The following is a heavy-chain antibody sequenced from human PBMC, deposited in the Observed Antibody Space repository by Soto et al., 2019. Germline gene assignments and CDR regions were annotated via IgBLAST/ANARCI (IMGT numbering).Heavy chain of an antibody. Sequence: SETLSLTCTVSGGSISSGDHYWSWIRQPPGKGLEWIGYIYYRGSTYYNPSLKSRVIISVDTSKNQFSLKLSSVTAADTAVYYCARRYGDYYYGMDVWGQGTTVTVSS. CDR3: ARRYGDYYYGMDV. D-gene: IGHD4-17*01. CDR2: IYYRGST. V-gene: IGHV4-30-4*01. J-gene: IGHJ6*02. CDR1: GGSISSGDHY.